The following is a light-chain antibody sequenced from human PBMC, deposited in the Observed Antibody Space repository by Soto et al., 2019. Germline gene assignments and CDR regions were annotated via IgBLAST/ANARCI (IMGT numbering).Light chain of an antibody. V-gene: IGKV1-5*03. CDR3: QQYNSHSEA. J-gene: IGKJ1*01. CDR1: QTISSW. Sequence: DLQMTQSPSTLSGSVGDRVTISCRASQTISSWLAWYQQKPGKAPKLLIYKASTLKSGVPSRFSGSGSGTEFTLTISSLQPDDFATYYCQQYNSHSEAFGQGTKVELK. CDR2: KAS.